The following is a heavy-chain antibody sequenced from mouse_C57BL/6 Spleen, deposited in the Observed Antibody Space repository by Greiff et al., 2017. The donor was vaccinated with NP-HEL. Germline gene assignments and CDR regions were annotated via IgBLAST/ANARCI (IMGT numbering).Heavy chain of an antibody. V-gene: IGHV5-6*01. Sequence: EVKLMESGGDLVKPGGSLKLSCAASGFTFSSYGMSWVRQTPDKRLEWVATISSGGSYTYYPDSVKGRFTISRDNAKNTLYLQMSSLKSEDTAMYCCARVEGKITTIDYWGQGTTLTVSS. CDR1: GFTFSSYG. J-gene: IGHJ2*01. CDR3: ARVEGKITTIDY. D-gene: IGHD1-1*01. CDR2: ISSGGSYT.